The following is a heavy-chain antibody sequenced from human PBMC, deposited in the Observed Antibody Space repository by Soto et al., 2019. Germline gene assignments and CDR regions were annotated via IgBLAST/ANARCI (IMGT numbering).Heavy chain of an antibody. CDR2: NSGSSDTP. CDR1: GFTFSNYA. V-gene: IGHV3-23*01. J-gene: IGHJ4*02. D-gene: IGHD2-15*01. Sequence: GGSLRLSCAASGFTFSNYAISWVRQAPGKGLEKVTINSGSSDTPYYADNVKGRFTISRDNSRNTLYLQINSLRAGDSAKYYCAKEGTSGVYYFDYWGPGTLVTVSS. CDR3: AKEGTSGVYYFDY.